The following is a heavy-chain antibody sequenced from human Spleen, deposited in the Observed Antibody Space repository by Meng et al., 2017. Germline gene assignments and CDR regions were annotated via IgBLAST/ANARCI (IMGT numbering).Heavy chain of an antibody. J-gene: IGHJ6*02. CDR1: GYTFTSYA. CDR2: INAGNGNT. V-gene: IGHV1-3*01. D-gene: IGHD3-3*01. Sequence: ASVKVSCKASGYTFTSYAMHWVRQAPGQRLEWIGWINAGNGNTKYSQKFQGRVTITRDTSASTAYMELSSLRSEDTAVYYCARDVIFGVVQGLYYYYGMDVWGQGTTVTVSS. CDR3: ARDVIFGVVQGLYYYYGMDV.